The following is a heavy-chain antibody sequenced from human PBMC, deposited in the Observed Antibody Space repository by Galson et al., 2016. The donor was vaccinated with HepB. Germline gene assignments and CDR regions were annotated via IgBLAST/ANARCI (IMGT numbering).Heavy chain of an antibody. CDR3: ARTPRYCRGDGCDGFDI. J-gene: IGHJ3*02. D-gene: IGHD2-15*01. Sequence: PALVKPTQTLTLTCTFSGFSLRTNGMRVSWIRQPPGKALEWLARIDWDHNENPSQPLRTRLTISKDTYKSQVVLTRTNLDPEDTATYYCARTPRYCRGDGCDGFDIWGQGTMVTVSS. CDR1: GFSLRTNGMR. CDR2: IDWDHNE. V-gene: IGHV2-70*04.